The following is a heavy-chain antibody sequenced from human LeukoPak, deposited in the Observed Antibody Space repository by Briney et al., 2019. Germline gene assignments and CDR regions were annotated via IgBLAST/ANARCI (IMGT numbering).Heavy chain of an antibody. J-gene: IGHJ3*01. Sequence: SLRLSGAASGFTFDEYAMHWVRQAPGKGLEWVSGISYSSGSIGYVDSVKGRFTISRDNAKNSLYLQMNSLRVEDTALYYCAKDRGGSSELGDAFDVWGQGTMVRVSS. D-gene: IGHD1-26*01. V-gene: IGHV3-9*01. CDR1: GFTFDEYA. CDR3: AKDRGGSSELGDAFDV. CDR2: ISYSSGSI.